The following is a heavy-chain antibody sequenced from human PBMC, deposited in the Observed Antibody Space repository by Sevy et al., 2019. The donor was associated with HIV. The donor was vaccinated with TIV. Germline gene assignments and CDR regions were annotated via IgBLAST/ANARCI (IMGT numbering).Heavy chain of an antibody. CDR3: ARDRGKGPRYYCDSSGYVPNDY. CDR1: GFTFSSYS. CDR2: ISSSSSYI. Sequence: GGSLRLSCAASGFTFSSYSMNWVRQAPGKGLEWVSSISSSSSYIYYADSVKGRFTISRDNAKNSLYLQMNSLRAEDTAVYYCARDRGKGPRYYCDSSGYVPNDYWGQGTLVTVSS. J-gene: IGHJ4*02. D-gene: IGHD3-22*01. V-gene: IGHV3-21*01.